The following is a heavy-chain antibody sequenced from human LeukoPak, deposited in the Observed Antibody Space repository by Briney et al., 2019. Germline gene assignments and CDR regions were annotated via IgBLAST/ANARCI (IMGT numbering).Heavy chain of an antibody. CDR2: INHSGST. D-gene: IGHD3-22*01. Sequence: SETLSLTCAVYGGSFSGYYWSWIRQPPGKGLEWIGEINHSGSTNYNPSLKSRVTISVDTSKNQFSLKLSSVTAADTAVYYCARGRYYDSSAYYQVDWFDPWGQGTLVTVSS. V-gene: IGHV4-34*01. CDR1: GGSFSGYY. CDR3: ARGRYYDSSAYYQVDWFDP. J-gene: IGHJ5*02.